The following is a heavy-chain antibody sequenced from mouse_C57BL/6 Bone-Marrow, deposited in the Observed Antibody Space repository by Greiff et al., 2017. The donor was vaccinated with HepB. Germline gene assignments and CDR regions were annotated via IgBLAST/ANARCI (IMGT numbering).Heavy chain of an antibody. D-gene: IGHD2-3*01. CDR1: GFSFNTYA. CDR2: LRSKSNNYAT. CDR3: VRNGYYGAWFAY. V-gene: IGHV10-1*01. J-gene: IGHJ3*01. Sequence: EVKLVESGGGLVPPKGSLKLSCAASGFSFNTYAMTWVRQAPGKGLEWVARLRSKSNNYATYYADSVKDRFTISRDDSESMLYLQMNNLKTEDTAMYYCVRNGYYGAWFAYWGQGTLVTVSA.